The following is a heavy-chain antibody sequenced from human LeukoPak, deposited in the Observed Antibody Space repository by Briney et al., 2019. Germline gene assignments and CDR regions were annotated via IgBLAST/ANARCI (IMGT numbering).Heavy chain of an antibody. Sequence: ASVKVSCKASGYTFTGYYMHWVRQAPGQGLEWMGWINPNSGGTNYAQKFQGRVTMTRDTSISTAYMELSSLRSEDTAVYYCARVVAATRFDYWGQGTLVTVSS. V-gene: IGHV1-2*02. D-gene: IGHD2-15*01. CDR2: INPNSGGT. CDR3: ARVVAATRFDY. J-gene: IGHJ4*02. CDR1: GYTFTGYY.